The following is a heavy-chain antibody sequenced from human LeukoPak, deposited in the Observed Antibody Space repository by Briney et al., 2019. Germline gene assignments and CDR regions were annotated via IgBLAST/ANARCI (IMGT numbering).Heavy chain of an antibody. J-gene: IGHJ3*01. CDR1: GYTFTGYY. CDR3: ARFMITFGGVIDP. CDR2: TNLNSGGT. Sequence: EASVKVSCKAPGYTFTGYYMHWVRQGPGQGREWWGWTNLNSGGTNTAQTFKGRVTMTPDTSISTAYMEPSRLRSDDTAVYYCARFMITFGGVIDPWGQGTMVTVSS. D-gene: IGHD3-16*01. V-gene: IGHV1-2*02.